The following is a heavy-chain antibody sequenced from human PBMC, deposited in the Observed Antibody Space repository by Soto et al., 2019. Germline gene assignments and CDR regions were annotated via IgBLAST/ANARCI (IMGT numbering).Heavy chain of an antibody. CDR1: GYTFTSYD. CDR3: LSRIGYCSGGSCYSDSYNWFDP. D-gene: IGHD2-15*01. J-gene: IGHJ5*02. Sequence: ASVKVSCKASGYTFTSYDINWVRQATGQGLEWIGWMNPNSGNTGYAQKFQGRVTMTRNTSISTAYMELSSLRSEDTAVYYCLSRIGYCSGGSCYSDSYNWFDPWGQGTLVTVSS. V-gene: IGHV1-8*01. CDR2: MNPNSGNT.